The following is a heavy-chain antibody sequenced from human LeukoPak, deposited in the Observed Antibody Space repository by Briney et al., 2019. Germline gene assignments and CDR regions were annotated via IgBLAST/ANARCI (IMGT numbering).Heavy chain of an antibody. CDR2: IRSKAYGGTT. CDR1: GFTFGDYA. J-gene: IGHJ4*02. CDR3: TRTIDIVATMPDY. D-gene: IGHD5-12*01. Sequence: PGGSLRLSCTASGFTFGDYAMRWVRQAPGKGLEWVGFIRSKAYGGTTEYAASVKGRFTISRDDSKSIAYLQMNSLKTEDTAVYYCTRTIDIVATMPDYWGQGTLVTVSS. V-gene: IGHV3-49*04.